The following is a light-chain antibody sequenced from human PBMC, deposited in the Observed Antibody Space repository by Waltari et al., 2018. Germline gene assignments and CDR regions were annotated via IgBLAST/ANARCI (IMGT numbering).Light chain of an antibody. CDR1: SSDVGYYNY. CDR3: SSYTNYATVI. J-gene: IGLJ2*01. CDR2: DVN. V-gene: IGLV2-14*01. Sequence: QSALTQPASVSGSPGQSITISCTGTSSDVGYYNYVSWYQQHPGKAPKLMISDVNKRPSGVSNLFPGSNSANTASLTISRLQAEDEADYYCSSYTNYATVIFGGGTKLTVL.